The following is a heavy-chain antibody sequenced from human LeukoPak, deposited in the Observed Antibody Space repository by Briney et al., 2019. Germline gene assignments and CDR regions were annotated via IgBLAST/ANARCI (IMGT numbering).Heavy chain of an antibody. J-gene: IGHJ6*03. CDR1: GDTFIPYT. V-gene: IGHV1-46*01. Sequence: ASVKVSCKASGDTFIPYTFSWVRQAPGQGLEWMGIINPSGGSTTYAQKFQGRVIMTGDTSTSTVYMELRSLRSEDTAVYYCARARGSGSYYGHDYYYYYYMDVWGQGTTVTVSS. CDR2: INPSGGST. D-gene: IGHD3-10*01. CDR3: ARARGSGSYYGHDYYYYYYMDV.